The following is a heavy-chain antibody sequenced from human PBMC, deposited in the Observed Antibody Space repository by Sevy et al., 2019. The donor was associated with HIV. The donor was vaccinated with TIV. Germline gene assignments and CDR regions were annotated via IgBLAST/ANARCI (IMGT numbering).Heavy chain of an antibody. D-gene: IGHD3-10*01. CDR2: ITISGGST. Sequence: GGSLRLSCAASGFTFSTYAMTWVRQAPGKGLEWVSVITISGGSTYYADSVKGRFTISRDNSKNNLYLQMNSLRAEDTGVYYCAKDRVSGTYYTGDFDYWGQGTLVTVSS. CDR3: AKDRVSGTYYTGDFDY. J-gene: IGHJ4*02. V-gene: IGHV3-23*01. CDR1: GFTFSTYA.